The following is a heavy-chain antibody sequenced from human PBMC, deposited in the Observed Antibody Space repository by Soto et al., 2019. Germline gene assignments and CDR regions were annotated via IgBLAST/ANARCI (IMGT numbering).Heavy chain of an antibody. CDR1: GFTFSSYW. Sequence: EVQLVESGGGLVQPGGSLRLSCAASGFTFSSYWMSGVRQAPGKGLEWMANIKQDGSETYYVDSVKGRFTISRDNAKNSLYLQMNSLRSEDTAVYYGAGFSGWYFYYWGQGTLVTVSS. CDR2: IKQDGSET. J-gene: IGHJ4*02. CDR3: AGFSGWYFYY. V-gene: IGHV3-7*01. D-gene: IGHD6-19*01.